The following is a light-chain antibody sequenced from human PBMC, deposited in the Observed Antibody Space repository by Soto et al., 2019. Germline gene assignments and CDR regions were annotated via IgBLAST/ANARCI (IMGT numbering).Light chain of an antibody. J-gene: IGLJ2*01. Sequence: QPVLTQPPSASASLGASVTLTCTLSSGYSNYKVDWYQQRPGKGPRFVMRVGTGGIVGSKGDGIPDRFSVLGSGLNRYLTIKNIQEEDESDYHCGADHGSESNFVVVFGGGTKVTVL. CDR3: GADHGSESNFVVV. CDR1: SGYSNYK. V-gene: IGLV9-49*01. CDR2: VGTGGIVG.